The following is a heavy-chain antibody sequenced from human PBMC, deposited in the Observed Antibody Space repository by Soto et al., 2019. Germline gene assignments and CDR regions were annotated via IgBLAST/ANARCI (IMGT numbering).Heavy chain of an antibody. CDR1: GYTFTSYG. Sequence: ASVKVSCKASGYTFTSYGISWVRQAPGQGLEWMGWISAYNGNANYAQKLQGRVTMTTDTSTSTAYMELRSLRSDDTAVYYCARDSKLLYYYYGMDVWGQGTTVTVSS. CDR3: ARDSKLLYYYYGMDV. V-gene: IGHV1-18*01. CDR2: ISAYNGNA. J-gene: IGHJ6*02. D-gene: IGHD1-7*01.